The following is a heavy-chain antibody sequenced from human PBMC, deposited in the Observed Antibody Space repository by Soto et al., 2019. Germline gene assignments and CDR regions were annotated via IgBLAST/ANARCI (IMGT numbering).Heavy chain of an antibody. CDR2: INHSGTT. D-gene: IGHD2-15*01. CDR3: ARGNGLGYCSGGSCYSPGWFDP. Sequence: QVQLQQWGAGLLKPSETLSLTCAVYGGSLSDYYWSWIRQPPGKGLEWIGEINHSGTTNYNPSLKSRVTISVATSKNQFSLKLSSVTAADTAVYYCARGNGLGYCSGGSCYSPGWFDPWGQGTLVTVSS. CDR1: GGSLSDYY. V-gene: IGHV4-34*01. J-gene: IGHJ5*02.